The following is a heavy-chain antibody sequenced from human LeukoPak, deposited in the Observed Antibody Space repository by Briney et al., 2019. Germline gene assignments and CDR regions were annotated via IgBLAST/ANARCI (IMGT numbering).Heavy chain of an antibody. Sequence: HTGGSLRLSCAASGFTFSNAWMSWVRQAPGKGLEWVSAISGSGGSTYYADSVKGRFTISRDNSKNTLYLQMNSLRAEDTAVYYCAKWEGNDFWSGYSNFDYWGQGTLVTVSS. J-gene: IGHJ4*02. CDR2: ISGSGGST. CDR1: GFTFSNAW. D-gene: IGHD3-3*01. CDR3: AKWEGNDFWSGYSNFDY. V-gene: IGHV3-23*01.